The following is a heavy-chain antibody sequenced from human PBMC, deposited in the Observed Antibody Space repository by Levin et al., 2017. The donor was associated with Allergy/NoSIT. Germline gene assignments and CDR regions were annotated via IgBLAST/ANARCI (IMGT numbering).Heavy chain of an antibody. CDR1: GFTFSSYA. Sequence: LSLTCAASGFTFSSYAMHWVRQAPGKGLEWVAVISYDGSNKYYADSVKGRFTISRDNSKNTLYLQMNSLRAEDTAVYYGARDRRGAGGRWLQLGCGMDVWGQGTTVTVSS. CDR2: ISYDGSNK. V-gene: IGHV3-30-3*01. J-gene: IGHJ6*02. CDR3: ARDRRGAGGRWLQLGCGMDV. D-gene: IGHD5-24*01.